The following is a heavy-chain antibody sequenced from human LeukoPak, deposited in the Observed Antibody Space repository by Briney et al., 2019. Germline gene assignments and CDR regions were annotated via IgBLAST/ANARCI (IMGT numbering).Heavy chain of an antibody. CDR2: ISGSGPYT. CDR1: GFTFSSYA. D-gene: IGHD6-19*01. CDR3: AVYSSGFDY. Sequence: GGSLRLSCAASGFTFSSYAMSWVRQAPGKGLEWVSGISGSGPYTFYTDSVKGRFTISRDSSKNTLYLQMNSLRAEDTAVYYCAVYSSGFDYWGQGTLVTVSS. V-gene: IGHV3-23*01. J-gene: IGHJ4*02.